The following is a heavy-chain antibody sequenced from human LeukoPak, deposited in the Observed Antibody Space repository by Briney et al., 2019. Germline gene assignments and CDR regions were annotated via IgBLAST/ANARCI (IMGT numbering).Heavy chain of an antibody. Sequence: PGGSLRLSCAASGFTFSSYWMHWVRQAPGKGLVWVSRINSDGSSTSYADSVKGRFTISRDNAKNTLYLQMNSLRAEDTAVYYFARDVAPKELYYYGMDVWGKGTTVTVSS. V-gene: IGHV3-74*01. D-gene: IGHD1-7*01. CDR2: INSDGSST. CDR1: GFTFSSYW. J-gene: IGHJ6*04. CDR3: ARDVAPKELYYYGMDV.